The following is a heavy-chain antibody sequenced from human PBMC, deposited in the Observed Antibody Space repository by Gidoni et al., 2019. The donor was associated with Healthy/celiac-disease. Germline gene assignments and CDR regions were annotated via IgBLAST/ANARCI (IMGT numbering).Heavy chain of an antibody. V-gene: IGHV1-69*01. CDR1: GGTFSSYA. J-gene: IGHJ5*02. Sequence: QVQLVQSGAEVKKPGSSVKVSCKASGGTFSSYAIRWVRPAPGQGLEWMGGIIPIFGTANYAQKFQGRVTITADESTSTAYMELSSLRSEDTAVYYCARDHLGYCSGGSCSSTLGSNWFDPWGQGTLVTVSS. CDR2: IIPIFGTA. CDR3: ARDHLGYCSGGSCSSTLGSNWFDP. D-gene: IGHD2-15*01.